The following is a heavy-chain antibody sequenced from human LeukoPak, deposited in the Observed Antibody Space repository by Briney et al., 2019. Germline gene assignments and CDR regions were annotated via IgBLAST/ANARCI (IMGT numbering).Heavy chain of an antibody. J-gene: IGHJ4*02. D-gene: IGHD2-2*01. CDR3: ARSRDIVVVPAAPFDY. V-gene: IGHV1-69*01. Sequence: GASVKVSCKASGGTFSSYAISWVRQAPGQGLEWMGGIIPIFGTANYAQKFQGRVTITADESTSTAYMELSSLRSEDTAVYYCARSRDIVVVPAAPFDYRGQGTLVTVSS. CDR1: GGTFSSYA. CDR2: IIPIFGTA.